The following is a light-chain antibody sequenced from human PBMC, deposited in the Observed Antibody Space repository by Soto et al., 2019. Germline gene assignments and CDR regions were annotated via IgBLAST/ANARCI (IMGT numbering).Light chain of an antibody. V-gene: IGKV4-1*01. CDR1: QSVLYRSNNENY. CDR2: WAS. J-gene: IGKJ1*01. CDR3: QQYYSSLRT. Sequence: DIVMTQSPDSLAVSLGERATINCKSSQSVLYRSNNENYLAWYQQKPGQPPKLLIYWASTRESGVPDRFSGSGSGTDFTLTISSLQAEDVAVYHCQQYYSSLRTFGQGTKVEIK.